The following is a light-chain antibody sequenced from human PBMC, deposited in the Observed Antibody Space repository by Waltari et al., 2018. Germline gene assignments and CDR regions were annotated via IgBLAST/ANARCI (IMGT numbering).Light chain of an antibody. V-gene: IGLV2-8*01. CDR1: SSDVGGYNY. CDR3: SSYAGSLAV. Sequence: QSALTQPPSASGSPGQSVTISCTGTSSDVGGYNYVSWYQQHPGKAPKLMIYEVSKRPSGVPDRFSGSKSGNTAPLTVSGLQAEDEADYYCSSYAGSLAVFGGGTKLTVL. CDR2: EVS. J-gene: IGLJ2*01.